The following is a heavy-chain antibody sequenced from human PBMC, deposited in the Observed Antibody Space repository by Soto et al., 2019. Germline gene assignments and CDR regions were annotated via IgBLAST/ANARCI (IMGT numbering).Heavy chain of an antibody. CDR2: ISADDTNT. V-gene: IGHV1-18*01. CDR1: GYTFTSFG. CDR3: ARDCRKHSSNWDSFAF. J-gene: IGHJ3*01. D-gene: IGHD6-13*01. Sequence: ASVKVSCKTSGYTFTSFGISWVRQAPGQGLEWMGWISADDTNTNYAQKFQGRVTMTTDTSTTTAYLELRSLRSDDTAVYFCARDCRKHSSNWDSFAFWGQGTMVTVSS.